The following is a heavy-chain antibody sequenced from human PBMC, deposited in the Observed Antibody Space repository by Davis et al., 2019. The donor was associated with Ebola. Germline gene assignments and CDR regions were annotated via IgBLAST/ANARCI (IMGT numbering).Heavy chain of an antibody. D-gene: IGHD2-15*01. J-gene: IGHJ4*02. CDR1: GGSFSGYY. Sequence: MPSETLSLTCAVYGGSFSGYYWSWIRQPPGKGLEWIGEINHSGSTNYNPSLKSRVTISVDTSKNQFSLKLSSVTAADTAVYYCASLYCSGGSCSPNFDYWGQGTLVTVSS. CDR2: INHSGST. V-gene: IGHV4-34*01. CDR3: ASLYCSGGSCSPNFDY.